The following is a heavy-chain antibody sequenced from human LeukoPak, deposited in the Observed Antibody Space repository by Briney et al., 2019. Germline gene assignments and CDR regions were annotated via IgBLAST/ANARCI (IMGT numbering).Heavy chain of an antibody. CDR2: INHSGST. V-gene: IGHV4-34*01. Sequence: SETLSLTCAVYGGSFSGYYWSWIRQPPGKGLEWIGEINHSGSTNYNPSLKSRVTISVDTSKNQFSLKLSSVTAADTAVYYCARVYRITMVRGVLYYFDYWGQGTLVTVSS. J-gene: IGHJ4*02. CDR1: GGSFSGYY. D-gene: IGHD3-10*01. CDR3: ARVYRITMVRGVLYYFDY.